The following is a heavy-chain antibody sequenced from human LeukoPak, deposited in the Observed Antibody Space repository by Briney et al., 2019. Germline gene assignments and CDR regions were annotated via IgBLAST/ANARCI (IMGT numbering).Heavy chain of an antibody. J-gene: IGHJ4*02. CDR2: ISGSGGST. CDR1: GFTFSYYV. V-gene: IGHV3-23*01. D-gene: IGHD3-16*01. Sequence: PGGSLRLSCAASGFTFSYYVMNWVRQAPGKGLEWVSGISGSGGSTYYADSVKGRFTISRDNSKNTLYLQMNSLRGEDTALYYCARGGLGAYSPRGLDYWGQGTLVTVSS. CDR3: ARGGLGAYSPRGLDY.